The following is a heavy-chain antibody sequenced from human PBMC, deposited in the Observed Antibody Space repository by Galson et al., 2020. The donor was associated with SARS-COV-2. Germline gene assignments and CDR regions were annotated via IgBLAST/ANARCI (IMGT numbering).Heavy chain of an antibody. CDR3: AKDAGFLWELRGVY. J-gene: IGHJ4*02. Sequence: GESLKISCAASGFTFSSYAMSWVRQAPGKGLEWVSAISGSGGSTYYADSVKGRFTISRDNSKTTLYLQMNSLRAEDTAVYYCAKDAGFLWELRGVYWGQGTLVTVSS. D-gene: IGHD1-26*01. V-gene: IGHV3-23*01. CDR2: ISGSGGST. CDR1: GFTFSSYA.